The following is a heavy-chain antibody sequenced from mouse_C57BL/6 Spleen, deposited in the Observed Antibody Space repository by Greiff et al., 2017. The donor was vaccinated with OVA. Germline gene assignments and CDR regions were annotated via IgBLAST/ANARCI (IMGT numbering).Heavy chain of an antibody. D-gene: IGHD2-4*01. CDR1: GYAFSSSW. V-gene: IGHV1-82*01. CDR3: ARSQYDYALYAMDY. CDR2: IYPGDGDT. Sequence: QVQLQQSGPELVKPGASVKISCKASGYAFSSSWMNWVKQRPGKGLEWIGRIYPGDGDTNYNGKFKGKATLTADKSSSTAYMQLSSLTSEDSAVYFGARSQYDYALYAMDYWGQGTSVTVSS. J-gene: IGHJ4*01.